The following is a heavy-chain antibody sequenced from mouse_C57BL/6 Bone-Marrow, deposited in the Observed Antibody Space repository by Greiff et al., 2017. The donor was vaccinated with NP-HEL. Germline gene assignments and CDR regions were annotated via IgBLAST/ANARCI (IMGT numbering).Heavy chain of an antibody. CDR3: ARLDYGSSYPHYAMDY. Sequence: EVQLQQSGPGLAKPSQTLSLTCSVTGYSITSDYWNWIRKFPGNKLEYMGYISYSGSTYYNPSLKSRISITRDTSKNQYYLQLNSVTTEDTATYYCARLDYGSSYPHYAMDYWGQGTSVTVSS. D-gene: IGHD1-1*01. CDR1: GYSITSDY. CDR2: ISYSGST. J-gene: IGHJ4*01. V-gene: IGHV3-8*01.